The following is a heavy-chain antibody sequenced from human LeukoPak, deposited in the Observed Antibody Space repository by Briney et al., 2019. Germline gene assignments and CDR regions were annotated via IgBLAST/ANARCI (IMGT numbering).Heavy chain of an antibody. D-gene: IGHD5-18*01. V-gene: IGHV3-30*02. J-gene: IGHJ4*02. CDR2: MRYDGSNK. CDR3: ARVEIAAMAISDY. Sequence: GGSLRLSCVASGFTFSSYGMHWVRQAPGKGLEWVAFMRYDGSNKYYADSVKGRFTISRDNSKNTLYLQMNSLRSDDTAVYYCARVEIAAMAISDYWGQGTLVTVSS. CDR1: GFTFSSYG.